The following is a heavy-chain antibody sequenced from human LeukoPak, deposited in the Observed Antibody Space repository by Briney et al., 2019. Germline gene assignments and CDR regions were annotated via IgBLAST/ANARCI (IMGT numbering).Heavy chain of an antibody. CDR3: ARDFYYDSSGYYQYYFDY. J-gene: IGHJ4*02. D-gene: IGHD3-22*01. Sequence: PGGSLRLSCAASGITFSKYAMSWVRRAPGKGLEWVSAISGSGGSTYYADSVKGRFTTSRDNSKNTLYLQMNSLRAEDAAVYYCARDFYYDSSGYYQYYFDYWGQGTLVTVSS. CDR1: GITFSKYA. CDR2: ISGSGGST. V-gene: IGHV3-23*01.